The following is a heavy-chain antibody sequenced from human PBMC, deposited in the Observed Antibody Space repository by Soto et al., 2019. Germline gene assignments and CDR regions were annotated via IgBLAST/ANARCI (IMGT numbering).Heavy chain of an antibody. CDR2: VYYSGST. J-gene: IGHJ6*02. D-gene: IGHD6-19*01. CDR3: ARVGPIAVAGTDYYYGMDV. CDR1: GGSISSYY. Sequence: SETLCLTCTVSGGSISSYYWSWIRQPPGKGLEWIGYVYYSGSTNYNPSLKSRVTISVDTSKNQFSLKLSSVTAADTAVYYCARVGPIAVAGTDYYYGMDVWGQGTTVTVSS. V-gene: IGHV4-59*08.